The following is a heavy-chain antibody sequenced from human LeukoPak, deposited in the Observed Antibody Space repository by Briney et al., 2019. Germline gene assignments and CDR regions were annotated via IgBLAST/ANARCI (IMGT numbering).Heavy chain of an antibody. Sequence: GGSLRLSCTCYEFAVSANYMSWVRQAPGKGLEWVSFIHPDGATSYAESVKGRFIISRDNSNNTLYLQIDSLRVEDTAVYYCTKATFDHWGQGTMVVVSS. CDR3: TKATFDH. J-gene: IGHJ3*01. CDR1: EFAVSANY. D-gene: IGHD5-12*01. V-gene: IGHV3-53*01. CDR2: IHPDGAT.